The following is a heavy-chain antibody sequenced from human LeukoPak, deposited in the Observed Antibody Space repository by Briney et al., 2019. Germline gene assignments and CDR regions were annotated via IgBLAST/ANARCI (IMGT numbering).Heavy chain of an antibody. V-gene: IGHV3-33*01. Sequence: GGSLRLSCAASGFTFSTYAMHWVRQAPGKGLEWVAVIWYDRTNKYYADSVKGRFTISRDNSKNALYLQMSSLRAEDTAVYYCARDRLTTVTTFHFDYWGQGTLVTVSS. D-gene: IGHD4-17*01. J-gene: IGHJ4*02. CDR3: ARDRLTTVTTFHFDY. CDR2: IWYDRTNK. CDR1: GFTFSTYA.